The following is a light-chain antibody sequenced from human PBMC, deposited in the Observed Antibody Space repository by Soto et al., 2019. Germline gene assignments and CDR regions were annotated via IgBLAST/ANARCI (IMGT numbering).Light chain of an antibody. Sequence: EIVMTQSPATLSVSPGERVTLSCRASQSVSSSLAWYQQKPGQAPRLLIYGASTKATGIPARFSGSGSGTEFTLTISSLQSEEFAVYYCQPYNYSPAFTFVSGTKVDIK. CDR3: QPYNYSPAFT. CDR2: GAS. J-gene: IGKJ3*01. V-gene: IGKV3-15*01. CDR1: QSVSSS.